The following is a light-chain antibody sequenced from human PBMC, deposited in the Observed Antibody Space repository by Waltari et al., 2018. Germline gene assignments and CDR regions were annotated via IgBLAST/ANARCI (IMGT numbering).Light chain of an antibody. V-gene: IGLV2-14*01. Sequence: QSALTQPASVSGFPGQSITISCTGASSDVGAYNHVSWYQQHPGKAPKLMLYGFANRPSLVFIRFSGSKSGNTASLTISGLQAEDEADYYCTSYTSSSTWVFGGGTKLTVL. CDR3: TSYTSSSTWV. J-gene: IGLJ3*02. CDR2: GFA. CDR1: SSDVGAYNH.